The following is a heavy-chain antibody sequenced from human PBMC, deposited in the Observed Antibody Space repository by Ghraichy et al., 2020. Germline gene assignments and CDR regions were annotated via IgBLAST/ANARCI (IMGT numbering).Heavy chain of an antibody. CDR2: VGGNGVTT. CDR3: AKGIATRPHYYYAMDV. CDR1: GFTYSSYA. D-gene: IGHD6-6*01. V-gene: IGHV3-23*01. Sequence: GESLNISCAASGFTYSSYAVRWVRQAPGKGLEWVSVVGGNGVTTYYADSLRGRFSTSRDNSKNTLYLQMNSLRAEDTAVYYCAKGIATRPHYYYAMDVWGQGTTVTVSS. J-gene: IGHJ6*02.